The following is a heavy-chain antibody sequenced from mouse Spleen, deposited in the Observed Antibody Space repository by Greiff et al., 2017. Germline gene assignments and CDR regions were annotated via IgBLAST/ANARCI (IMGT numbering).Heavy chain of an antibody. Sequence: EVKLVESGPGLVKPSQSLSLTCSVTGYSITSGYYWNWIRQFPGNKLEWMGYISYDGSNNYNPSLKNRISITRDTSKNQFFLKLNSVTTEDTATYYCAREDYGQCLDVWGAGTTVTVSS. J-gene: IGHJ1*01. CDR1: GYSITSGYY. CDR2: ISYDGSN. D-gene: IGHD1-2*01. CDR3: AREDYGQCLDV. V-gene: IGHV3-6*01.